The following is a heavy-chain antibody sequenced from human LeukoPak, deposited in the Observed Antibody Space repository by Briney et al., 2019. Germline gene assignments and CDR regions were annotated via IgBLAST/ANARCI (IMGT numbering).Heavy chain of an antibody. J-gene: IGHJ4*02. CDR1: GYTFTSYG. D-gene: IGHD3-3*01. CDR3: ARDEMGYYDFWSGYHGKDYYFDY. V-gene: IGHV1-18*01. Sequence: ASVKVSCKASGYTFTSYGISWVRQAPGQGLEGMGWISAYNGNTNYAQKLQGRVTMTTDTSTSTAYMELRSLRSDDTAVYYCARDEMGYYDFWSGYHGKDYYFDYWGQGTLVTVSS. CDR2: ISAYNGNT.